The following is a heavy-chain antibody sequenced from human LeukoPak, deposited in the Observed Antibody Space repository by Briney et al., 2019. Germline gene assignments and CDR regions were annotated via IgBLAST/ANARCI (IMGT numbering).Heavy chain of an antibody. D-gene: IGHD4-23*01. CDR2: IIGGGGST. V-gene: IGHV3-23*01. CDR1: GFIFSSYA. CDR3: AKDRFGYGGNSDY. J-gene: IGHJ4*02. Sequence: PGGSLRLSCAASGFIFSSYAVSWVRHAPGEGLEWVSAIIGGGGSTSYADSVEGWFTISRDTSKRTLYLQKNSLRAEDTAVYYCAKDRFGYGGNSDYWGQGTLATVSS.